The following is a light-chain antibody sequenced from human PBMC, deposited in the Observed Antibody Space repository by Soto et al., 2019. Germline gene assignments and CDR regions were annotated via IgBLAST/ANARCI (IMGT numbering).Light chain of an antibody. CDR3: HHYDSLTCS. V-gene: IGKV1-33*01. J-gene: IGKJ3*01. CDR2: EAS. CDR1: QDVNQF. Sequence: DIQMTQSPSTLSASMGDRATIXXQASQDVNQFLSWYQQKSGTAPQIXIYEASNLETLGPSMFSGSGAVTEFTFTSNSLQPEDVATYYCHHYDSLTCSFGPGTKVDIK.